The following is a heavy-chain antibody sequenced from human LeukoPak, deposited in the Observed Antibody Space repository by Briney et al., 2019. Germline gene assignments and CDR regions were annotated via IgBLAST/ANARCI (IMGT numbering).Heavy chain of an antibody. CDR2: IYYSGST. D-gene: IGHD2-2*01. CDR3: ARSYCSSNSCFDAFDI. J-gene: IGHJ3*02. Sequence: PSETLSLTCTVSGGSISSYYWSWIRQPPGKGLEWIGYIYYSGSTNYNPSLKSRVTISVDTSKNQFSLKLSSVTAADTAVYYCARSYCSSNSCFDAFDIWGQGTMVTVSS. V-gene: IGHV4-59*01. CDR1: GGSISSYY.